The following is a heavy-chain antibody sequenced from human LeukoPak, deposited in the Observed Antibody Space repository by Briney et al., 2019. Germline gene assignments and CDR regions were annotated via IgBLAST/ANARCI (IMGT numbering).Heavy chain of an antibody. J-gene: IGHJ6*02. V-gene: IGHV3-73*01. Sequence: GGSLRLSCAASGFTFSGSAMHWVRQVSGKGLEWVGRIRSKANSYATAYAASVKGRFTISRDDSKNTAYLQMNGLKTEDTAVYYCTRYREWAAGYGMDVWGQGTTVTVSS. CDR2: IRSKANSYAT. CDR1: GFTFSGSA. CDR3: TRYREWAAGYGMDV. D-gene: IGHD6-13*01.